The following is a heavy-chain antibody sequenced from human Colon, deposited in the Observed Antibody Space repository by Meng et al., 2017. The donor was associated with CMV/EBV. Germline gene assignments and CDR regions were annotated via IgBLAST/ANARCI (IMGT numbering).Heavy chain of an antibody. CDR1: GVSVSSNY. V-gene: IGHV3-53*01. D-gene: IGHD2-2*01. CDR3: ARTSGTTCYDY. CDR2: MYSGVT. J-gene: IGHJ4*02. Sequence: GGSLRLSCAASGVSVSSNYMSWVRQAPGKGLEWVSVMYSGVTSYADSVKGRFIISRDDSKNTLYLQMNSLRAEDTAIYYCARTSGTTCYDYWGQGTLVTVSS.